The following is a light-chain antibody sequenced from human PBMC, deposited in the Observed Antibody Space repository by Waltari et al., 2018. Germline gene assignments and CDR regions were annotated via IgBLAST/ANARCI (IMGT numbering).Light chain of an antibody. CDR2: GTS. CDR1: QSVSSSY. V-gene: IGKV3-20*01. J-gene: IGKJ5*01. CDR3: QQYGGSPPIT. Sequence: EIVLTQSPGTLSLSPGERATLSCRASQSVSSSYLVWYQQKPGQAPRLLSYGTSSRATDIPDRFSGSGSGTDFTLTISRLEPEDFAVYYCQQYGGSPPITFGQGTRLEIK.